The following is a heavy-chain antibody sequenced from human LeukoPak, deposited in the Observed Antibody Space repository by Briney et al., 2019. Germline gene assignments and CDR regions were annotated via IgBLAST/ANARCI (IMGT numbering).Heavy chain of an antibody. CDR3: ARGLLWFGVLFDP. V-gene: IGHV4-34*01. CDR2: INHSGST. Sequence: SSETLSLTCAVYGGSFSGYYRSWIRQPPGKGLEWIGEINHSGSTNYNPSLKSRVTISVDTSKHQFSLKLSSVTAADTAVYYCARGLLWFGVLFDPWGQGTLVTVSS. CDR1: GGSFSGYY. D-gene: IGHD3-10*01. J-gene: IGHJ5*02.